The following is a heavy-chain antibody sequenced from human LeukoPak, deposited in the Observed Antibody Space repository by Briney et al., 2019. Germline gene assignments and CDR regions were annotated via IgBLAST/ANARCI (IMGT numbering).Heavy chain of an antibody. Sequence: GVSLRLSCAASGFTFSSYSRSWVRQAPGKGLEWVANIKQDGSEKYYVDSVKVRFTISRENAKNSLYLQMNSLRAEDTAVYYCARRSSGWYEWCFQYWGQGTLVTVSS. CDR1: GFTFSSYS. CDR2: IKQDGSEK. J-gene: IGHJ4*02. D-gene: IGHD6-19*01. V-gene: IGHV3-7*01. CDR3: ARRSSGWYEWCFQY.